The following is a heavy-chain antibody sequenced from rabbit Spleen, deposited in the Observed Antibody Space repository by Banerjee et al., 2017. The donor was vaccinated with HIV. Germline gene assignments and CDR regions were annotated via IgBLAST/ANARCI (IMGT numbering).Heavy chain of an antibody. J-gene: IGHJ4*01. V-gene: IGHV1S47*01. CDR2: IYPGFGIR. Sequence: QEQLVESGGGLVQPGESLKLSCKASGIDFSSYGISWVRQAPGKGPEWIAYIYPGFGIRNYANSVKGRFTISSDNAQNTVFLQMTSLTASDTATYFCARGGASTSGYPNLWGQGTLVTVS. CDR1: GIDFSSYG. CDR3: ARGGASTSGYPNL. D-gene: IGHD1-1*01.